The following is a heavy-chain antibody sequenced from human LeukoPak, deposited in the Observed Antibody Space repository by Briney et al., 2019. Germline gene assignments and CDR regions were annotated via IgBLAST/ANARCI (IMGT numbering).Heavy chain of an antibody. V-gene: IGHV1-46*03. D-gene: IGHD1-26*01. CDR3: ARSAIVGATRDAFDI. Sequence: GASVKVSCKASGYTFTSHYMHWVRQAPGQGLEWMGIINPSGGSTSYAQKFQGRVTMTRDTSTSTVYMELSSLRSEDTAVYYCARSAIVGATRDAFDIWGQGTMVTVSS. CDR1: GYTFTSHY. CDR2: INPSGGST. J-gene: IGHJ3*02.